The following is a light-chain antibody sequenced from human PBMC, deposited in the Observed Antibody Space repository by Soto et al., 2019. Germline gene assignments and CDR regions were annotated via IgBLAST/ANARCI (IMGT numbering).Light chain of an antibody. J-gene: IGLJ2*01. CDR3: GSYAVSYTVV. Sequence: QSALTQPRSVSGSPGQSVTISCTGTSSDVGGYNYVSWHQHHPGKAPKLMIYDVSKRPSGVPDRFSGSKSGNTASLTISGRQAEDEADYFCGSYAVSYTVVFGGGTKLTVL. V-gene: IGLV2-11*01. CDR1: SSDVGGYNY. CDR2: DVS.